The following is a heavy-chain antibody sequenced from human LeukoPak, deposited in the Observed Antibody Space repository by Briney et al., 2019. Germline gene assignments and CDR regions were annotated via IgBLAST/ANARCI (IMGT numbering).Heavy chain of an antibody. CDR1: GGSFSGCY. J-gene: IGHJ5*02. CDR2: INHSGST. Sequence: SETPSLTCAVYGGSFSGCYWSWIRQPPEKGLEWIGEINHSGSTNYNPSLKSRVTISVDTSKNQFSLKLSSVTAADTAVYYCARDNAYHYTWGQGTLVTVSS. D-gene: IGHD3-10*01. V-gene: IGHV4-34*01. CDR3: ARDNAYHYT.